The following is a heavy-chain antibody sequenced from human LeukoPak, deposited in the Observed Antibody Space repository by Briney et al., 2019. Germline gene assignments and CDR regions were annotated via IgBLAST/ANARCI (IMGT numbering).Heavy chain of an antibody. CDR2: ISYDESNK. V-gene: IGHV3-30*18. D-gene: IGHD3-22*01. J-gene: IGHJ4*02. Sequence: GRSLILSCAASGFTFSSYGMHWVRQAPGKGLEWVAVISYDESNKYYADSVKGRFTISRDNSKNTLYLQMNSLRAEDTAVYYCAKDKSPGQNYYDSSGYPTDYWGQGTLVTVSS. CDR1: GFTFSSYG. CDR3: AKDKSPGQNYYDSSGYPTDY.